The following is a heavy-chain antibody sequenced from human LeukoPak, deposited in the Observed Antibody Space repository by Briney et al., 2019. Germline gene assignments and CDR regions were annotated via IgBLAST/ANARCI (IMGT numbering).Heavy chain of an antibody. V-gene: IGHV4-34*01. J-gene: IGHJ3*02. CDR2: INHSGST. D-gene: IGHD6-13*01. CDR1: GGSFSGYY. CDR3: ARLGIAAAGTSIDAFDI. Sequence: SETLSLTCAVYGGSFSGYYWTWIRQPPGKGLEWIGEINHSGSTNYNPSLKSRVTISVDTSKNQFSLKLSSVTAADTAVHYCARLGIAAAGTSIDAFDIWGQGTMVTVSS.